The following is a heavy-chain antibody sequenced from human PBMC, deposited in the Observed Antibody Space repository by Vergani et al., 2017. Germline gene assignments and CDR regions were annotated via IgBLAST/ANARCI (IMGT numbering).Heavy chain of an antibody. D-gene: IGHD3-3*01. J-gene: IGHJ6*03. CDR1: GFTFDDYA. CDR3: AKASVGKFGVVRVYYYYYYMDV. CDR2: ISWNSGSI. Sequence: EVQLVESGGGLVQPGRSLRLSCAASGFTFDDYAMHWVRQAPGKGLEWVSGISWNSGSIGYADSVKGRFTISRDNAKNSLYLQMNSLRAEDTALYYCAKASVGKFGVVRVYYYYYYMDVWGKGTTVTVSS. V-gene: IGHV3-9*01.